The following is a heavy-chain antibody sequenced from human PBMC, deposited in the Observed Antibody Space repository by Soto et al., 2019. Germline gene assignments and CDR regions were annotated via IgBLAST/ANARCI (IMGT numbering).Heavy chain of an antibody. CDR1: GFTFTSSA. Sequence: SVKVSCKASGFTFTSSAVQWVRQARGQRLEWIGWIVVGSGGTNYAQKFQGRVTMTRDTSISTAYMDLNRLRSDDTAVYYCARARYCSSASCYKFDYWGQGTLVTVSS. D-gene: IGHD2-2*01. CDR2: IVVGSGGT. J-gene: IGHJ4*02. CDR3: ARARYCSSASCYKFDY. V-gene: IGHV1-58*01.